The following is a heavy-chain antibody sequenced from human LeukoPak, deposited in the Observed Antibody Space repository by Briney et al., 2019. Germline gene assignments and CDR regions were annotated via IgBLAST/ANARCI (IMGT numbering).Heavy chain of an antibody. V-gene: IGHV3-30-3*01. CDR1: GFTFSSYA. D-gene: IGHD6-19*01. CDR2: ISYDGSNK. Sequence: GGSLRLSCAASGFTFSSYAMHWVRQAPGKGLEWVAVISYDGSNKYYADSVKGRFTISRDNSKNTLYLQMNSLRAEDTAVYYCASLEIGSGWYPFDYWGQGTLVTVSS. CDR3: ASLEIGSGWYPFDY. J-gene: IGHJ4*02.